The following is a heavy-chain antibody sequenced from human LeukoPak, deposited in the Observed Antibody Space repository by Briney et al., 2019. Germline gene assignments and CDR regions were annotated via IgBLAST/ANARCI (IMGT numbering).Heavy chain of an antibody. D-gene: IGHD2-2*01. CDR2: IYHSGST. Sequence: PSETLSLTCAVSGYSISSGYYWGWIRQPPGKGLEWIGSIYHSGSTYYNPSLKSRVTISVDTSKNQFSLKLSSVTAADTAVYYCARGYCSSTSCYDNWFDPWGQGTLVTASS. V-gene: IGHV4-38-2*01. CDR1: GYSISSGYY. CDR3: ARGYCSSTSCYDNWFDP. J-gene: IGHJ5*02.